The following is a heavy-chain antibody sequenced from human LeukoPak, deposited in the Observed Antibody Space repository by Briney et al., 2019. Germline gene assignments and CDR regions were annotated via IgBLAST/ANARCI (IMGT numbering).Heavy chain of an antibody. Sequence: ASVKVSCKASGGTFSSYAISWVRQAPGQGLEWMGGIIPIFGTANYAQKFQGRVTITTDESTSTAYMELSSLRSEDTAVYYCAASSTSSTWYNWSDPWGQGTLVTVSS. CDR2: IIPIFGTA. J-gene: IGHJ5*02. V-gene: IGHV1-69*05. CDR3: AASSTSSTWYNWSDP. D-gene: IGHD2-2*01. CDR1: GGTFSSYA.